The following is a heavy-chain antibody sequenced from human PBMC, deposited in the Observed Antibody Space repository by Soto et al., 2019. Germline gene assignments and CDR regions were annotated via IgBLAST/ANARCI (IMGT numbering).Heavy chain of an antibody. CDR2: INADGTST. V-gene: IGHV3-74*01. CDR1: GFTFSNSW. CDR3: VKVLARGARVPRFYLDS. J-gene: IGHJ4*02. Sequence: DVQLVESGGGLVQPGGSLRLSCAASGFTFSNSWMHWVRQVSGKGLEWVSRINADGTSTSYADSVKGRFTISRDNAKNTLYLHVNSLRDEDTAVYYCVKVLARGARVPRFYLDSWGQGALVTVSS. D-gene: IGHD2-2*01.